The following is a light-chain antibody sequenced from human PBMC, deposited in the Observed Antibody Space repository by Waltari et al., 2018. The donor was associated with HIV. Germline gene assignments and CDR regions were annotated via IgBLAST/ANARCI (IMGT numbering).Light chain of an antibody. CDR1: QSVRNN. V-gene: IGKV3-15*01. Sequence: IVVTQSPATLSVSPGERVTLSCRASQSVRNNLAWYQQKPGQAPRLVMPGASTRARNIPARFRGSGSGTEFTLTINSLESEDVAVYYCHQYWEWPPSPFGQGTRLEI. CDR2: GAS. J-gene: IGKJ2*01. CDR3: HQYWEWPPSP.